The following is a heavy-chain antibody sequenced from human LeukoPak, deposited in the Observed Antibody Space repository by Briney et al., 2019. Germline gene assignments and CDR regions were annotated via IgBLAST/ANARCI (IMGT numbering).Heavy chain of an antibody. CDR1: GGSISSYY. D-gene: IGHD3-22*01. CDR3: ARGGPTMIVVAHDAFDI. J-gene: IGHJ3*02. Sequence: SETLSLTCTVSGGSISSYYWCWIRQPPGKGLEWIGYIYYSGSTNYNPSLKSRVTISVDTSKNQFSLKLSSVTAADTAVYYCARGGPTMIVVAHDAFDIWGQGTMVTVSS. V-gene: IGHV4-59*01. CDR2: IYYSGST.